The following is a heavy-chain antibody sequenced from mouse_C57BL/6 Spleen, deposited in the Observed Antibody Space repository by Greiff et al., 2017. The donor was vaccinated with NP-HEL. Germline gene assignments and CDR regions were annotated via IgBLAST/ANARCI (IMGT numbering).Heavy chain of an antibody. CDR3: ARRATTTVGAPYAMDY. D-gene: IGHD1-1*01. Sequence: QVQLQQPGAELVKPGASVKLSCKASGYTFTSYWMHWVKQRPGQGLEWIGMIHPNSGSTNYNEKFKSKATLTVDKSSSTAYMQLSSLTSEDSAVYYCARRATTTVGAPYAMDYWGQGTSVTVSS. CDR2: IHPNSGST. CDR1: GYTFTSYW. V-gene: IGHV1-64*01. J-gene: IGHJ4*01.